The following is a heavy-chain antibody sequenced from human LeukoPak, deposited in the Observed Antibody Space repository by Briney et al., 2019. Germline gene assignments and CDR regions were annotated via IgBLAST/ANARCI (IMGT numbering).Heavy chain of an antibody. V-gene: IGHV7-4-1*02. Sequence: ASVKVSCKASGYTFTSYDINWVRQAPGQGLEWMGWINTNTGNPTYAQGFTGRFVFSLDTSVSTAYLQISSLKAEDTAVYYCARANTVRTVGELRYWGQGTLVTVSS. CDR2: INTNTGNP. J-gene: IGHJ4*02. D-gene: IGHD3-10*01. CDR1: GYTFTSYD. CDR3: ARANTVRTVGELRY.